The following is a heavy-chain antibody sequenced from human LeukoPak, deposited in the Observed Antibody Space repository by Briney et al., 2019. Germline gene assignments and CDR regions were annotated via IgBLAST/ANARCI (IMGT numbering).Heavy chain of an antibody. CDR1: GYSFTSYW. CDR2: IDPSDSYT. Sequence: HGESLKISCKGSGYSFTSYWISWVRQMPGKGLEWMGRIDPSDSYTNYSPSFEGHVTISADKSISTAYLQWSSLKASDTALYFCARHTRDHYDRSGFFMGFRYFHYGMDVWGQGTTVTV. V-gene: IGHV5-10-1*01. D-gene: IGHD3-22*01. J-gene: IGHJ6*02. CDR3: ARHTRDHYDRSGFFMGFRYFHYGMDV.